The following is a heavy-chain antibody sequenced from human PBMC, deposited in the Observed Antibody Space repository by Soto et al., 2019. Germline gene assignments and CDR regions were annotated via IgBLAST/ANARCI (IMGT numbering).Heavy chain of an antibody. CDR3: AGGIWFGELLYY. CDR1: GGSISSYY. D-gene: IGHD3-10*01. Sequence: SETLSLTCTVSGGSISSYYWSWIRQPPGKGLEWIGYIYYSGSTNYNPSLKSRVTISVDTSKNQFSLKLSSVTAADTAVYYCAGGIWFGELLYYWGQGTLVTVSS. J-gene: IGHJ4*02. CDR2: IYYSGST. V-gene: IGHV4-59*01.